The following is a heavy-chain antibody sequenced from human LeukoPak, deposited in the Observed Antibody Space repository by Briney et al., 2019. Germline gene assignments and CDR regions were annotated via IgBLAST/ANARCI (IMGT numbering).Heavy chain of an antibody. J-gene: IGHJ4*02. V-gene: IGHV1-46*01. CDR2: INPSGGST. D-gene: IGHD3-10*01. Sequence: ASVKVSCKASGYTFTSYYMHWVRQAPGQGLEWMGIINPSGGSTSYAQKFQGRVTMTRDMSTSTVYMELSSLRSEDTAVYYCARGVVSGYMVRGVIISQPAHYWGQGSLVTVSS. CDR1: GYTFTSYY. CDR3: ARGVVSGYMVRGVIISQPAHY.